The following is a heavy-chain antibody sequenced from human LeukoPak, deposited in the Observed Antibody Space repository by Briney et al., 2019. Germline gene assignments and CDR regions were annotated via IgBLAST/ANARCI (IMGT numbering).Heavy chain of an antibody. CDR3: ARDQGIVVEPAASPHNAFDI. V-gene: IGHV4-59*01. Sequence: SETLSLTCTVSGGSISSYYWSWIRQPPGKGLEWIGYIYYSGSTNYNPSLKSRVTISVDTSKNQFSLKLSSVTAADTAVYYCARDQGIVVEPAASPHNAFDIWGQGTMVTVSS. CDR1: GGSISSYY. J-gene: IGHJ3*02. D-gene: IGHD2-2*01. CDR2: IYYSGST.